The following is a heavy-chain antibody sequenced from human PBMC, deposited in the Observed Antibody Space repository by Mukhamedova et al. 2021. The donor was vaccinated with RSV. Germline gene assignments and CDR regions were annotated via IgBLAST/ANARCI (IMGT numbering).Heavy chain of an antibody. V-gene: IGHV3-23*01. CDR1: G. J-gene: IGHJ3*02. Sequence: GMIWVRQAPGKGLECVSTISGSGATTCYADSVKGRFTISRDNSKNTLYLRMDSLRADDTGTYYCAKDPNGDYVGTFAMWGQGTVVT. D-gene: IGHD4-17*01. CDR3: AKDPNGDYVGTFAM. CDR2: ISGSGATT.